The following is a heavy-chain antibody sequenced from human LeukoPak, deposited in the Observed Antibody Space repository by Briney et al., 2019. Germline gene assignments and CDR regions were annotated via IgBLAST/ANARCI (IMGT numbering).Heavy chain of an antibody. V-gene: IGHV3-53*01. CDR3: ARDHNYDSSGYYYYGMDV. D-gene: IGHD3-22*01. J-gene: IGHJ6*02. CDR1: GFTVGSNY. CDR2: IYSGGST. Sequence: GGSLRLSCAASGFTVGSNYMSWVRQAPGKGLEWVSVIYSGGSTYYADSVKGRFTIPRDNSKNTLYLQMNSLRAEDTAVYYCARDHNYDSSGYYYYGMDVWGQGTTVTVSS.